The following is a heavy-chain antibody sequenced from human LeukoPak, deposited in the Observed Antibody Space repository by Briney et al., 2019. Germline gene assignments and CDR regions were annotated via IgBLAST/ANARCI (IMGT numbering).Heavy chain of an antibody. CDR3: ARGGTYYYDSSGYWDAFDI. D-gene: IGHD3-22*01. CDR2: ISAYNGNT. CDR1: GYTFTSYG. V-gene: IGHV1-18*01. J-gene: IGHJ3*02. Sequence: ASVKVSCKASGYTFTSYGISWVRQAPGQGLEWMGWISAYNGNTNYAQKLQGRVTMTTDTSTSTAYMELRSLRSDDTAVYYCARGGTYYYDSSGYWDAFDIWGQGTMVTVSS.